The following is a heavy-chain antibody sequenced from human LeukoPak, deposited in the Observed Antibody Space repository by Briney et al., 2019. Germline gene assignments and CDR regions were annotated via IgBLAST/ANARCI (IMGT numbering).Heavy chain of an antibody. CDR3: AKDEGYSYGF. J-gene: IGHJ4*02. CDR2: ISYDGSNK. Sequence: GGSLRLSCAASGFTFSSYGMHWVRQAPGKGLEWVAVISYDGSNKYYADSVKGRFTTSRDNSKNTLYLQMNSLRAEDTAVYYCAKDEGYSYGFGGQGTLVTVSS. D-gene: IGHD5-18*01. V-gene: IGHV3-30*18. CDR1: GFTFSSYG.